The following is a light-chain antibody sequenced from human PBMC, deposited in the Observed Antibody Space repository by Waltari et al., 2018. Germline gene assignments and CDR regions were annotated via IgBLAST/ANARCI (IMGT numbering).Light chain of an antibody. J-gene: IGLJ2*01. CDR3: SSYGGTYFV. V-gene: IGLV2-11*01. CDR2: DVT. Sequence: QSALTPPRSVSGSPGQSVTISCTGTSNDVGGYHYFSWYQHHPCEVPKLMIYDVTQRPSGVPDRFSGSKSGNTASLTISGLQADDEADYYCSSYGGTYFVFGGGTRLTVL. CDR1: SNDVGGYHY.